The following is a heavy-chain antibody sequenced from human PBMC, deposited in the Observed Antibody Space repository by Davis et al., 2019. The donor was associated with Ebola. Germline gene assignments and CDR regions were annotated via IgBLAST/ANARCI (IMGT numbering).Heavy chain of an antibody. V-gene: IGHV4-34*01. D-gene: IGHD1-26*01. CDR1: GESFSGYY. CDR2: INHSGST. CDR3: ARGYSANYGRFDP. Sequence: SETLSLTCAVYGESFSGYYWSWIRQPPGKGLEWIGEINHSGSTNYDPSLKSRVTISVDTSKNQFSVKLNSVTAADTAVYYCARGYSANYGRFDPWGQGTLVTVSS. J-gene: IGHJ5*02.